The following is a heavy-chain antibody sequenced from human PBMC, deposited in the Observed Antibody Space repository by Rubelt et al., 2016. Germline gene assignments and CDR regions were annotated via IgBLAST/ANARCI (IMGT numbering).Heavy chain of an antibody. D-gene: IGHD2-8*01. V-gene: IGHV3-23*01. CDR3: ATKSNGFDY. Sequence: AQPRGSLRLSCAASGLTFRNHAMTWVRQAPGKGLERVSSISASGGDTYYADSVRGRLTVSRDNSKNTLYLQMNSLRAEDTAVYYCATKSNGFDYWGQGTLVTVSS. CDR2: ISASGGDT. CDR1: GLTFRNHA. J-gene: IGHJ4*02.